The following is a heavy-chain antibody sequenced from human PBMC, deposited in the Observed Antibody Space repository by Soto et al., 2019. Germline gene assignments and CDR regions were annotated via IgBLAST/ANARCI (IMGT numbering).Heavy chain of an antibody. CDR2: IYYSGST. CDR3: ARVNLRIARGVDDY. J-gene: IGHJ4*02. V-gene: IGHV4-30-4*01. D-gene: IGHD3-10*01. CDR1: GGSISSGDYY. Sequence: SETLSLTCTVSGGSISSGDYYWSWIRQPPGKGLEWIGYIYYSGSTYYNPSLKSRVTISVDTSKNQFSLKLSSVTAADTAVYYCARVNLRIARGVDDYWGQGTLVTVSS.